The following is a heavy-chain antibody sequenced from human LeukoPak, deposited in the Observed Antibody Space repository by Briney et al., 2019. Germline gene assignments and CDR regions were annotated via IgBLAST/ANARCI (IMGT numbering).Heavy chain of an antibody. CDR2: IYYRGST. Sequence: SQSLSLTCTLYGGSIGTVDYWWAWIRQPPGRGLEWIGYIYYRGSTYYHPSLESRVSISVDTSKNQFTLRLSSVTAADTATYYCARCLATISFDHGGQGTLVTVSS. D-gene: IGHD5-12*01. J-gene: IGHJ4*02. CDR3: ARCLATISFDH. V-gene: IGHV4-30-4*01. CDR1: GGSIGTVDYW.